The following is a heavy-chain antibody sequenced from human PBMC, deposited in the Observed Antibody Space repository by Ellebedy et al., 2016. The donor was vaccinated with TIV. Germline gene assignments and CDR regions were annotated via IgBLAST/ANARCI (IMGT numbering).Heavy chain of an antibody. D-gene: IGHD5-18*01. J-gene: IGHJ4*02. CDR3: AVGWMQF. CDR1: GLSVNNYD. V-gene: IGHV3-48*02. CDR2: IAGSTGAT. Sequence: GESLKISXTDSGLSVNNYDLNWVRQAPGKGLEWLSYIAGSTGATYYAGSVKGRFTISRDNAKNSLYLQMNSLREEDTAVYYCAVGWMQFWGQGTLVTVST.